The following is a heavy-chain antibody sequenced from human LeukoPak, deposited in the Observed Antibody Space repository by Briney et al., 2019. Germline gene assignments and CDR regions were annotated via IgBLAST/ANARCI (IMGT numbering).Heavy chain of an antibody. D-gene: IGHD6-25*01. CDR1: GYSITSGYS. Sequence: SETLSLTCTVSGYSITSGYSWGWIRQPPGKGLEWIGSIYHRGSTYYNPSLKSRVTISVDTSKNQFSLQLSSVTAADTAVYYCARDSRRNYYMGVWGKGTTVTVSS. J-gene: IGHJ6*03. CDR3: ARDSRRNYYMGV. V-gene: IGHV4-38-2*02. CDR2: IYHRGST.